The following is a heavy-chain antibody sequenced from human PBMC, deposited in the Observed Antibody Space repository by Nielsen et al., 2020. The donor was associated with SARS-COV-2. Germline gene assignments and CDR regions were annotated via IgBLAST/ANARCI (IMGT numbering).Heavy chain of an antibody. CDR1: GGSISSYY. V-gene: IGHV4-59*01. Sequence: SETLSLTCTVSGGSISSYYWSWIRQPPGKGLEWIGYIYYSGSTNYNPSLKSRVTISVDTSKNQFSLKLSSVTAADTAVYYCARGSAELRYFDWLFGWFDPWGQGTLVAVSS. D-gene: IGHD3-9*01. CDR3: ARGSAELRYFDWLFGWFDP. J-gene: IGHJ5*02. CDR2: IYYSGST.